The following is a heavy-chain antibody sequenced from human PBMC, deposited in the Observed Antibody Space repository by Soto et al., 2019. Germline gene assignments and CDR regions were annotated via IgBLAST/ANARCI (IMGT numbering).Heavy chain of an antibody. Sequence: PSETLSLTCTVSGGSISSGGYYWSWIRQHPGKGLEWIGYIYYSGSTYYNPSLKSRVTISVDTSRNQFSLKLSSVTAADTAVYYCAEGRDGYNDAFDIWGQGTMVTVSS. CDR3: AEGRDGYNDAFDI. V-gene: IGHV4-31*03. D-gene: IGHD5-12*01. J-gene: IGHJ3*02. CDR2: IYYSGST. CDR1: GGSISSGGYY.